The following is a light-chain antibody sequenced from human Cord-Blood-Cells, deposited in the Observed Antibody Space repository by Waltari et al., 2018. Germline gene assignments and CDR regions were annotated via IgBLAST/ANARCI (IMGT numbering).Light chain of an antibody. CDR1: GSDVGGYNY. V-gene: IGLV2-14*01. Sequence: QSALTQPASVSGSPGQSITIPCPGTGSDVGGYNYASWCQQHPGQAPKPLVYDVSNRPSGVSNRFSRSKSGNTASLTLSGLQAEDEADYYCSSYTSSIALVFGTGTKVTLL. J-gene: IGLJ1*01. CDR2: DVS. CDR3: SSYTSSIALV.